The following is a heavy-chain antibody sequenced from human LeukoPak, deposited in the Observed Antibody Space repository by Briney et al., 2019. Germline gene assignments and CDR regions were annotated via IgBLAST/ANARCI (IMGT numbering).Heavy chain of an antibody. CDR1: GFIFHNYA. J-gene: IGHJ4*02. Sequence: GGSLRLSCAASGFIFHNYAMHWVRQAPGRSPEWLSLISGEGDRRDYAESVKGRFTISRDNSKNSLSLQMNSLTSEDTAFYYCAKGDGVLADHWGQGTLVTVSS. V-gene: IGHV3-43*02. CDR2: ISGEGDRR. D-gene: IGHD2-21*02. CDR3: AKGDGVLADH.